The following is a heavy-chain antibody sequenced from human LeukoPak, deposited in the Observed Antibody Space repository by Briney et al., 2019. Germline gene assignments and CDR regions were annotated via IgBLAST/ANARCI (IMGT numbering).Heavy chain of an antibody. V-gene: IGHV4-4*07. Sequence: SETLSLTCTVSGGSISSYYWSWIRQPAGKGLEWIGRIYTSGSTNYNPSLKSRVTMSVDTSKNQFSLKLSSVTAADTAVYYCARNPLCSSTSCYYMDVWGKGTTVTISS. J-gene: IGHJ6*03. D-gene: IGHD2-2*01. CDR3: ARNPLCSSTSCYYMDV. CDR2: IYTSGST. CDR1: GGSISSYY.